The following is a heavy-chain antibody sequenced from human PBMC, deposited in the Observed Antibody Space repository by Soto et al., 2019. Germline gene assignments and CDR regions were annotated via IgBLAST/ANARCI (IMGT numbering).Heavy chain of an antibody. CDR3: ARRLFGSGWTLDS. D-gene: IGHD6-19*01. V-gene: IGHV4-59*13. CDR1: GASITTYY. J-gene: IGHJ4*02. CDR2: VYHTGST. Sequence: LSLTCDVSGASITTYYWSWIRQAPGKGLEWIGNVYHTGSTDYNSSLRSRVTISVDTSKNQFSLNMNSVTAADTAVYYCARRLFGSGWTLDSWGQGALVTVSS.